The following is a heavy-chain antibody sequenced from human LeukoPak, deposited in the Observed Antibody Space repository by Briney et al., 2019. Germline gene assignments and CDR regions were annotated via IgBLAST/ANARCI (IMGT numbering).Heavy chain of an antibody. CDR1: GYTFTSYA. CDR2: INAGNSNT. V-gene: IGHV1-3*01. CDR3: AREGRYGDYAGY. Sequence: ASVKVSCKASGYTFTSYAIHWVRRASGQRLEWMGWINAGNSNTKYSQRFQGRVSIARDTSASAADMELSSLRSEDTAVYYCAREGRYGDYAGYWGQGTLVTVSS. D-gene: IGHD4-17*01. J-gene: IGHJ4*02.